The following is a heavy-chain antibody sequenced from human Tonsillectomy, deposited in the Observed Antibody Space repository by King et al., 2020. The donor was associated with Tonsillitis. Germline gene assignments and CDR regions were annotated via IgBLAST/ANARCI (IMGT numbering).Heavy chain of an antibody. CDR2: INPNSGDT. CDR1: GDTFTGHF. D-gene: IGHD3-22*01. J-gene: IGHJ1*01. CDR3: ATNAIASDSSAYRDFRH. Sequence: QLVQSGAELRKPGASVTVSCRTSGDTFTGHFVHWVRQAPGQGLEWMGWINPNSGDTNYAQNFQGRVTLSGDVSSTTAYMGLSSLRPDDTAVYYCATNAIASDSSAYRDFRHWGPGTLVTVSS. V-gene: IGHV1-2*02.